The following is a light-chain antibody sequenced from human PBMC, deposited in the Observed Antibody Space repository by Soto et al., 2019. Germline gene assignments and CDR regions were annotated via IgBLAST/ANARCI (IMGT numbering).Light chain of an antibody. Sequence: DIRMTQSPSLLDASVGDRVTITCRASQSVSRWLAWYQQKPGKAPNLLISKASTLESGVPSRFSGSGSGTEFTHTVSSLQRDDFATYYCLQYSSYSCLPCGGGTKVDIK. V-gene: IGKV1-5*03. CDR1: QSVSRW. CDR2: KAS. J-gene: IGKJ4*01. CDR3: LQYSSYSCLP.